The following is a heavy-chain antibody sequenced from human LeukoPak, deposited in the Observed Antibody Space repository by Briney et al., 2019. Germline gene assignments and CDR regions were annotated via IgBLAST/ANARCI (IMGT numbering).Heavy chain of an antibody. CDR3: ARVTWFPGTSYYYMDV. CDR1: GGSISSYY. D-gene: IGHD1-1*01. CDR2: IYYSGST. J-gene: IGHJ6*03. V-gene: IGHV4-59*01. Sequence: SETLSLTCTVSGGSISSYYWSWIRQPPGKGLEWIGYIYYSGSTNYNPSLNSRVTISVKTSKNQFPLNLSSVTAADTAVYYCARVTWFPGTSYYYMDVWGKGTTVTVSS.